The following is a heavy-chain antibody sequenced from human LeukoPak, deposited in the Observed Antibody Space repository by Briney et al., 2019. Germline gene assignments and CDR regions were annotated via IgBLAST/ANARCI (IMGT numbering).Heavy chain of an antibody. CDR3: ARVGCSSTSCYISGEYYYYYYMDV. CDR1: GFTFSSYA. V-gene: IGHV3-64*01. CDR2: ISSNGGST. D-gene: IGHD2-2*02. J-gene: IGHJ6*03. Sequence: GGSLRLSCAASGFTFSSYAMHWVRQAPGKGLEYVSAISSNGGSTYYANSVKGRFTISRDNSKNTLYLQMGSLRAEDMAVYYCARVGCSSTSCYISGEYYYYYYMDVWGKGTTITVSS.